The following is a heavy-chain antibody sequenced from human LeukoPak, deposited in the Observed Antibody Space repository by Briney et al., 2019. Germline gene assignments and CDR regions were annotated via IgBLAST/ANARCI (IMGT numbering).Heavy chain of an antibody. Sequence: SETLFLTCAVYGGSFSRYYWTWIRQPPGKGLEWIGEINHSGSANYNPSLKSRVTISVDASKSQFSLKLSSVTAADTAVYYCASAGYSSSWYGEAYDYWGQGTLVTVSS. CDR3: ASAGYSSSWYGEAYDY. D-gene: IGHD6-13*01. J-gene: IGHJ4*02. CDR1: GGSFSRYY. V-gene: IGHV4-34*01. CDR2: INHSGSA.